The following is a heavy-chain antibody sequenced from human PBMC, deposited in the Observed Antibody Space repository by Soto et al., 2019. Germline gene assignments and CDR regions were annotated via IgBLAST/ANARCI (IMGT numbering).Heavy chain of an antibody. J-gene: IGHJ4*02. CDR1: GGSISSSNW. V-gene: IGHV4-4*02. CDR3: ARVGADGFWSPHKDFDY. Sequence: SETLSLTCAVSGGSISSSNWWSWVRQPPGKGLEWIGEIYHSGSTNYNPSLKSRVTISVDKSKNQFSLKLSSVTAADTAVYYCARVGADGFWSPHKDFDYWGQGTLVTVSS. CDR2: IYHSGST. D-gene: IGHD3-3*01.